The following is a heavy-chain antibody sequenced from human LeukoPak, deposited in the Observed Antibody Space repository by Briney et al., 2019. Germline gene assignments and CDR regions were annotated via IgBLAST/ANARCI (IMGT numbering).Heavy chain of an antibody. V-gene: IGHV3-48*02. CDR1: GFTFSSYS. Sequence: GGSLRLSCAASGFTFSSYSMNWVRRAPGKGLEWVSYISSSSGTIYYADSVKGRFTISRDNAKNSLYLQMNSLRDEDTAVYYCASLPIYCSSASCYRQFDYWGQGTLVTVSS. J-gene: IGHJ4*02. D-gene: IGHD2-2*02. CDR2: ISSSSGTI. CDR3: ASLPIYCSSASCYRQFDY.